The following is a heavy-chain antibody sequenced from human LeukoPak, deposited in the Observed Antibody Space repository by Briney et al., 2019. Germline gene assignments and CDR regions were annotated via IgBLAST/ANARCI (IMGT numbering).Heavy chain of an antibody. Sequence: ASVKVSRKASGYTFTSYGISWVRQAPGQGLEWMGWISAYNGNTNYEQKFQGRVTMATDTSTSTAYMELRSLRSDDTAVYYCASIMLAAAGGGGRDYYYGMDVWGQGTTVTVSS. CDR1: GYTFTSYG. CDR3: ASIMLAAAGGGGRDYYYGMDV. D-gene: IGHD6-13*01. CDR2: ISAYNGNT. J-gene: IGHJ6*02. V-gene: IGHV1-18*01.